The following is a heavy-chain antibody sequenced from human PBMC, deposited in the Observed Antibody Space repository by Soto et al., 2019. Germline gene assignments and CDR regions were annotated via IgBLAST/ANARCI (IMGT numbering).Heavy chain of an antibody. CDR3: ARSSGGNFGIIIEGTNWFAP. CDR2: VNPHGGGT. D-gene: IGHD1-26*01. CDR1: RDTFTSYY. Sequence: ASVKVSCRAPRDTFTSYYINWVRQAPGQGLEWMGVVNPHGGGTAYAQKFKGRVTLTRDTSASTVYMEVSSLTSEDTAMYYCARSSGGNFGIIIEGTNWFAPWGQGTLVTVSS. J-gene: IGHJ5*02. V-gene: IGHV1-46*01.